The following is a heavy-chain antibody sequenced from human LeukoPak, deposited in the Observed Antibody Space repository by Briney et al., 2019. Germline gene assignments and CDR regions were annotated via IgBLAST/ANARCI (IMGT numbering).Heavy chain of an antibody. Sequence: SQTLSLTCAISGDSVSSNSAAWNWIRQSPSRGLEWLGRTYYRSKWDNDYAVSVKSRISINPDTSKNQFSLKLSSVTAADTAVYYCARGLWFGDTPPGYWGQGTLVTVSS. D-gene: IGHD3-10*01. J-gene: IGHJ4*02. CDR2: TYYRSKWDN. V-gene: IGHV6-1*01. CDR1: GDSVSSNSAA. CDR3: ARGLWFGDTPPGY.